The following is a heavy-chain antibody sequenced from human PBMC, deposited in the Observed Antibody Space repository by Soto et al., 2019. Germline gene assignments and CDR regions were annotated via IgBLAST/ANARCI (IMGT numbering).Heavy chain of an antibody. CDR1: GFTFSSYW. CDR3: ANLWFGEFPRGWYYFDY. CDR2: IKQDGSEK. V-gene: IGHV3-7*01. J-gene: IGHJ4*02. D-gene: IGHD3-10*01. Sequence: GGSLRLSCAASGFTFSSYWMSWVRQAPGKGLEWVANIKQDGSEKYYVDSVKGRFTISRDNAKNSLYLQMNSLRAEDTAVYYCANLWFGEFPRGWYYFDYWGQGTLVTVSS.